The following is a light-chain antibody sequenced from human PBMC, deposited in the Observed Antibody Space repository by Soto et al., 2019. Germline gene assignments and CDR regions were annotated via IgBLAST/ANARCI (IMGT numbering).Light chain of an antibody. J-gene: IGKJ4*02. CDR3: QQYDNLPLT. CDR1: QDISNY. CDR2: DAS. V-gene: IGKV1-33*01. Sequence: DIQMTQSPSSLSASVGDRVTITCQASQDISNYLNWYQQKPGKAPKLLIYDASNFETGVPSRFSGSGSVTDFTFTNSSLQPEEIATYYGQQYDNLPLTFGGGTKVEIK.